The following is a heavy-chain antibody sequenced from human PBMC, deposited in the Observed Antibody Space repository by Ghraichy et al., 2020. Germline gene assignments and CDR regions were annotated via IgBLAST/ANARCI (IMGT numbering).Heavy chain of an antibody. J-gene: IGHJ4*02. CDR3: ARVEYSSSPSLDY. CDR2: ISSSSSYT. CDR1: GFTFSDYY. Sequence: GSLRLSCAASGFTFSDYYMSWIRQAPGKGLEWVSYISSSSSYTNYADSVKGRFTISRDNAKNSLYLQMNSLRAEDTAVYYCARVEYSSSPSLDYWGQGTLVTVSS. V-gene: IGHV3-11*05. D-gene: IGHD6-6*01.